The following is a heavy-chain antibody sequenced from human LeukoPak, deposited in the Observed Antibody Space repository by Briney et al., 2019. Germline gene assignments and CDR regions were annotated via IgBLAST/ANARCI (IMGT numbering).Heavy chain of an antibody. Sequence: ASVKVSCKPSGYIFTNYGISWVRQAPGQGLEWMGWISGYNGYTNHAQKLQGRVTMTTDTSTSTAYMELRSLRSDDTAVYYCARGSQWELLQGGPNKPLDYWGQGTLVTVSS. V-gene: IGHV1-18*01. J-gene: IGHJ4*02. CDR2: ISGYNGYT. CDR3: ARGSQWELLQGGPNKPLDY. D-gene: IGHD1-26*01. CDR1: GYIFTNYG.